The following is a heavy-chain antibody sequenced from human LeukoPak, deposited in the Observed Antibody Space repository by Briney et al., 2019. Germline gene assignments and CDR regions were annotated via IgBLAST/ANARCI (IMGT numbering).Heavy chain of an antibody. CDR3: AREDGYYYVSSGYYLFGMDV. V-gene: IGHV3-66*01. CDR2: IYSRGST. J-gene: IGHJ6*02. D-gene: IGHD3-22*01. Sequence: AGSLTLSCAASGFTVSSNYMSWVRQAPGKGLEWVEVIYSRGSTYYADSVKGRFTISRDNSKITLYLQMNSLRAEDTAVYYCAREDGYYYVSSGYYLFGMDVWGQGTTVTVSS. CDR1: GFTVSSNY.